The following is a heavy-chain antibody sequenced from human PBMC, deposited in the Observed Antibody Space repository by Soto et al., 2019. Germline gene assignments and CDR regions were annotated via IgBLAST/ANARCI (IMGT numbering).Heavy chain of an antibody. CDR2: ISGSGGST. J-gene: IGHJ6*02. CDR1: EFTFSSYA. V-gene: IGHV3-23*01. CDR3: AKFREYYQGSGSRTYYYYGMDV. Sequence: EVQLLESGGGLVQRGGSLRLSCAASEFTFSSYAMSWVRQAPGKGLEWVSSISGSGGSTFYADSEKGRFTISRDNSENMLYLQMNSLRAEDTAVYYCAKFREYYQGSGSRTYYYYGMDVWGQGTTVTVSS. D-gene: IGHD3-10*01.